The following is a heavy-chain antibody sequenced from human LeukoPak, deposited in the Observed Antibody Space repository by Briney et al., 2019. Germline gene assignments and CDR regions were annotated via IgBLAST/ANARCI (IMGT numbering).Heavy chain of an antibody. CDR1: GFPFSNYA. V-gene: IGHV3-23*01. J-gene: IGHJ4*02. CDR2: ISDSGDRT. Sequence: GGSLRLSCAASGFPFSNYAMTWVRQAPGKGLERVSGISDSGDRTYYVDSVKGRFTISRDNSKNMLYLQMNSLRVEDTALYYCAKGLGTSGYHDYWGQGTLVTVSS. D-gene: IGHD3-22*01. CDR3: AKGLGTSGYHDY.